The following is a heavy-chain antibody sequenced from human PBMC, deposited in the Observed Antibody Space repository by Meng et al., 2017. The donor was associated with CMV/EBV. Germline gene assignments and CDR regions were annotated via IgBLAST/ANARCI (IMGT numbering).Heavy chain of an antibody. V-gene: IGHV4-61*01. J-gene: IGHJ4*02. D-gene: IGHD3-3*01. CDR1: SVSSGSYY. CDR3: ARGGEYDFWSGYDLDY. Sequence: SVSSGSYYWSWIRQPPGKGLEWIGYIYYSGSTNYNPPLKSRVTISVDSSKNQFSLKLSSVSAADTAVYYCARGGEYDFWSGYDLDYWGQGTLVTVSS. CDR2: IYYSGST.